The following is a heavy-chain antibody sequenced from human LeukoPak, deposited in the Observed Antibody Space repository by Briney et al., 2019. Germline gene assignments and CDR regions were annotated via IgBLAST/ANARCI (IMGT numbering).Heavy chain of an antibody. V-gene: IGHV4-59*08. J-gene: IGHJ4*02. CDR3: ARHDYVWGSTFDY. Sequence: SETLSLTCTVSGGSISSYYWSWIRQPPGKGLEWIGYIYYSGSTNYNPSLKSRVTISVDTSKNQFSLKLSSVTAADTAVYYCARHDYVWGSTFDYWGQGTLVTVSS. CDR2: IYYSGST. CDR1: GGSISSYY. D-gene: IGHD3-16*01.